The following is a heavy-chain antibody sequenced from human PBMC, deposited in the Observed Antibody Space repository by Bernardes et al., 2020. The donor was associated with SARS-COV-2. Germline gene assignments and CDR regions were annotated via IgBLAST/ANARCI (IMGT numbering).Heavy chain of an antibody. D-gene: IGHD4-4*01. CDR2: ISTSSSYI. CDR1: GFTFSSYT. CDR3: ARVDFSNLYYFDY. J-gene: IGHJ4*02. Sequence: GSLRPSCAASGFTFSSYTMNWVRQAPGKGLEWISSISTSSSYISYSDPVRGRFTISRDNAKNSVSLQMNSLRAEDTAVYYCARVDFSNLYYFDYWGQGTPVTVSS. V-gene: IGHV3-21*06.